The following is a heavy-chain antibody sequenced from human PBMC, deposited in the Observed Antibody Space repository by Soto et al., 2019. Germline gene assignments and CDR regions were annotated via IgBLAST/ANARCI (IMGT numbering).Heavy chain of an antibody. Sequence: GSLRLSCAASGFTFSSYAMSWVRQAPGKGLEWVSAISGSGGSTYYADSVKGRFTISRDNSKNTLYLQMNSLRAEDTAVYYCAKVGRTYYYGSGSYYFDYWGQGTLVTVSS. CDR2: ISGSGGST. CDR3: AKVGRTYYYGSGSYYFDY. CDR1: GFTFSSYA. V-gene: IGHV3-23*01. D-gene: IGHD3-10*01. J-gene: IGHJ4*02.